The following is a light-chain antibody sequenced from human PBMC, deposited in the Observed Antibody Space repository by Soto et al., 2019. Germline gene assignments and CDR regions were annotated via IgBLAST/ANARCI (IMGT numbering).Light chain of an antibody. CDR2: GAS. CDR3: QQYENSRRR. Sequence: EIVLSQSPGTLSLSPGERATLSCRASQSVSSTFLAWCQQTPGQAPRLLLYGASSRATRIPDRLSGSDSGTDITLTSSRLEPEDVAVYYCQQYENSRRRVGLGTMVEMK. J-gene: IGKJ1*01. CDR1: QSVSSTF. V-gene: IGKV3-20*01.